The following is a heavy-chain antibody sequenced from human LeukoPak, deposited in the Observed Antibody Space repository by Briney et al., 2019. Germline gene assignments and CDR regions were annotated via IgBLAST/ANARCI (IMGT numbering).Heavy chain of an antibody. CDR2: IFHRGGT. Sequence: SETLSLTCTVSNDSISSGDYYWNWIRQPPGKGLEWIGYIFHRGGTSYNPSLKSRILFSVDTSQNQFSLKLNSVTAADTAVYYCARGHGSFDSWGQGTLVTVSA. J-gene: IGHJ4*02. V-gene: IGHV4-30-4*01. D-gene: IGHD1-26*01. CDR3: ARGHGSFDS. CDR1: NDSISSGDYY.